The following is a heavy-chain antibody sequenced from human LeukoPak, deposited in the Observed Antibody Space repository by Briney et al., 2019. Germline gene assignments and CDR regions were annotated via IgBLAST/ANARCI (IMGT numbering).Heavy chain of an antibody. CDR2: IIPILGVA. CDR3: AAPVVAATLDY. CDR1: GGTFSSYA. D-gene: IGHD2-15*01. Sequence: ASVKVSCKASGGTFSSYAISWVRQAPGQGLEWMGRIIPILGVANYAQKFQGRVTITADKSTSTAYMELSSLRSEDTAVYYCAAPVVAATLDYWGQGTLVTVSS. J-gene: IGHJ4*02. V-gene: IGHV1-69*04.